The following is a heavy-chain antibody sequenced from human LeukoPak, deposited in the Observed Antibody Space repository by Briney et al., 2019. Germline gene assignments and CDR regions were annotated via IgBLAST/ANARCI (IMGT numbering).Heavy chain of an antibody. Sequence: GGSVILSCVASGFSFSDYWMHWVRQAPGKGLEWVAHINRNGGITRYADSVKGRFTISRDNAENTMYLQMNSLRVGDTAVYYCARDYHDSNGYYSNAFDHWGQGSLLAVSS. V-gene: IGHV3-74*01. CDR1: GFSFSDYW. J-gene: IGHJ4*02. D-gene: IGHD3-22*01. CDR3: ARDYHDSNGYYSNAFDH. CDR2: INRNGGIT.